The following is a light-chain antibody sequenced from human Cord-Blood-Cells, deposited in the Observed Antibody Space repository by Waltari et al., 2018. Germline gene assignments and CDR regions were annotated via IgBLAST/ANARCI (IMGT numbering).Light chain of an antibody. CDR3: CSYAGSSTYV. J-gene: IGLJ1*01. Sequence: QSALTQPASVSGSPGQSITISCPGTSSDVGSSNLVSWDQQHPGKAPKLMIYEGSKRPSGVSDRFCGSKSGNTAFLTISGSQAEDEADYYVCSYAGSSTYVFGTGTKVTVL. CDR2: EGS. CDR1: SSDVGSSNL. V-gene: IGLV2-23*01.